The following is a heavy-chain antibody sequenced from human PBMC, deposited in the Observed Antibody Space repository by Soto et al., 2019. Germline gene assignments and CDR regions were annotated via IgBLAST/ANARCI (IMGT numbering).Heavy chain of an antibody. CDR3: AIEKPRNGRFSIAAGALDP. V-gene: IGHV3-48*03. CDR2: ISSSGSTI. D-gene: IGHD6-13*01. CDR1: GLASVSFG. Sequence: TALGLASVSFGSNGISRAPVKGLEWVSYISSSGSTIYYADSVKGRFTISRDNAKNSLYLQMNSLRAEDTAVYYCAIEKPRNGRFSIAAGALDPWCPATL. J-gene: IGHJ5*02.